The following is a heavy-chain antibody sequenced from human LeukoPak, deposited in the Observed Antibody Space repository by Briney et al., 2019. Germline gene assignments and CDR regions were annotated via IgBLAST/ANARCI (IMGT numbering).Heavy chain of an antibody. V-gene: IGHV3-53*01. CDR2: IYSGGST. J-gene: IGHJ5*02. CDR1: GFTVSSND. CDR3: ARGPRGFDP. Sequence: QPGGSLRLSCEASGFTVSSNDMSWVRQAPGKGLEWVSVIYSGGSTDYADSVKGRFTVSRDNSKNTLYLHMNSLRAEDTAVYYCARGPRGFDPWGQGTQVTVSS.